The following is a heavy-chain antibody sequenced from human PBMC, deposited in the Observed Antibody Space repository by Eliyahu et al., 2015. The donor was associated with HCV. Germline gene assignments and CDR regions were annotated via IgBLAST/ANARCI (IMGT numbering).Heavy chain of an antibody. CDR3: ARDFGTPTQGYYYYGMDV. J-gene: IGHJ6*02. D-gene: IGHD1-1*01. Sequence: QVQLVESGGGVVQPGRSLRLSCAASGFXFSSYGMHWVRQAPGKGLEWVAVLWDDGSNKYYADSVKGRFTISRDNSKNTLYLQMNSLRAEDTAVYYCARDFGTPTQGYYYYGMDVWGQGTTVTVSS. V-gene: IGHV3-33*01. CDR2: LWDDGSNK. CDR1: GFXFSSYG.